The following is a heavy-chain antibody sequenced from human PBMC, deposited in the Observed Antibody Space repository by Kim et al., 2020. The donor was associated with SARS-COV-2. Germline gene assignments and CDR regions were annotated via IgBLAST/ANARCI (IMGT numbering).Heavy chain of an antibody. CDR3: ARGPLYDFWSGLLDY. D-gene: IGHD3-3*01. J-gene: IGHJ4*02. Sequence: GGSLRLSCAASGFTFSSYSMNWVRQAPGKGLEWVSSISSSSSYIYYADSVKGRFTISRDNAKNSLYLQMNSLRAEDTAVYYCARGPLYDFWSGLLDYWGQGTLVTVSS. V-gene: IGHV3-21*01. CDR2: ISSSSSYI. CDR1: GFTFSSYS.